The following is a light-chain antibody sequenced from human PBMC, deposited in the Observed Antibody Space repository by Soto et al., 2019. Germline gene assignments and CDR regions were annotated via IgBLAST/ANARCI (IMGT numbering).Light chain of an antibody. CDR3: QQYGSSPYT. J-gene: IGKJ2*01. CDR1: QSVSSSY. Sequence: EIVLTQSPASLSLSPGERATLSCGASQSVSSSYLAWYQQIPGLAPRLLMYDASSRATDIADRFSGSGSGTDFTLTISRLEPEDFAVYSCQQYGSSPYTFGQRTKLEIK. CDR2: DAS. V-gene: IGKV3D-20*01.